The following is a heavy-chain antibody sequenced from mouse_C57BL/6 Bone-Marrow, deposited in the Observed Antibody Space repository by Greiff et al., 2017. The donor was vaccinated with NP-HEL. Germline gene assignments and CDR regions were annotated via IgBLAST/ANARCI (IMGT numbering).Heavy chain of an antibody. V-gene: IGHV1-63*01. J-gene: IGHJ2*01. D-gene: IGHD2-2*01. Sequence: QVQLKQSGAELVRPGTSVKMSCKASGYTFTNYWIGWAKQRPGHGLEWIGDIYPGGGYTTYNEKFKGKATLTADKSSSTAYMQFSSLTSEDSAIYYCARLYYGYEYYFDYWGQGTTLTVSS. CDR2: IYPGGGYT. CDR1: GYTFTNYW. CDR3: ARLYYGYEYYFDY.